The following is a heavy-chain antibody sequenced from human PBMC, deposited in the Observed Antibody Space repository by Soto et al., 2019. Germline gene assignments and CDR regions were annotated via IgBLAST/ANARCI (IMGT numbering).Heavy chain of an antibody. D-gene: IGHD2-2*01. Sequence: GGSLRLSCAASGFTFSSYAMSWVRQAPGKGLEWVSAISGSGGSTYYADSVKGRFTISRDNSKNTLYLQMNSLRAEDTAVYYCATFSMDCSSTSCYPAAFDIWGQGTMVTVSS. CDR1: GFTFSSYA. CDR3: ATFSMDCSSTSCYPAAFDI. V-gene: IGHV3-23*01. J-gene: IGHJ3*02. CDR2: ISGSGGST.